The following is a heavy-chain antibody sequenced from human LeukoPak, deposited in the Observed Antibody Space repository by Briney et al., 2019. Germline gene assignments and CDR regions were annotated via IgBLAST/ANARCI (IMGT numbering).Heavy chain of an antibody. CDR2: IYYSGST. D-gene: IGHD6-19*01. J-gene: IGHJ4*02. CDR1: GGSISIGDYY. V-gene: IGHV4-30-4*08. Sequence: SQTLSLTCTVSGGSISIGDYYWSWIRQPPGKGLEWIGYIYYSGSTYYNPSLKSRVTISVDTSENQFSLKLSSVTAADTAVYYCARSIAVAVIDYWGQGTLVTVSS. CDR3: ARSIAVAVIDY.